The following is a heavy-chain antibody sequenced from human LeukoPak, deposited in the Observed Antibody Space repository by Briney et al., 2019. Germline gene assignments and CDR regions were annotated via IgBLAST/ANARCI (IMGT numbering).Heavy chain of an antibody. V-gene: IGHV3-21*06. D-gene: IGHD3-10*01. CDR2: ISGRSDYI. CDR3: ARELWLKGFDI. Sequence: PGGSLRLSCAASGFTFSTYSMNWVRQAPGKGLEWVSAISGRSDYIFYADSVRGRFTISRDNAKNSLYLQMNNLRAEDTAVYYCARELWLKGFDIWGQGTMVTVSS. J-gene: IGHJ3*02. CDR1: GFTFSTYS.